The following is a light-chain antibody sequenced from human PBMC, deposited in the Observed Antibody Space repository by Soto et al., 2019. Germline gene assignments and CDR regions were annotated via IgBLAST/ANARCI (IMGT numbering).Light chain of an antibody. CDR3: QQYNSYSRT. CDR2: DAS. Sequence: IQMTHSPSTLSGSVGDRVTITCRASQTISSWLAWYQQKPGKAPKLLIYDASSLESGVPSRFSGSGSGTEFTLTISSLQPDDFATYYCQQYNSYSRTFGQGTKVDIK. CDR1: QTISSW. J-gene: IGKJ1*01. V-gene: IGKV1-5*01.